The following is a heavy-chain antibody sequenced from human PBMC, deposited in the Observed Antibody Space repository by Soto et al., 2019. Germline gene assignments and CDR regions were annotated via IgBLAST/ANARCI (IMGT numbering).Heavy chain of an antibody. CDR1: GFTFSSYG. Sequence: GGSLRLSCAASGFTFSSYGMHWVRQAPGKGLEWVAVISYDGSNKYYADSVKGRFTISRDNSKNTLYLQMNSLRAEDTAVYYCAKDKDDAYFDYWGQGTLVTVSS. J-gene: IGHJ4*02. V-gene: IGHV3-30*18. CDR2: ISYDGSNK. D-gene: IGHD1-1*01. CDR3: AKDKDDAYFDY.